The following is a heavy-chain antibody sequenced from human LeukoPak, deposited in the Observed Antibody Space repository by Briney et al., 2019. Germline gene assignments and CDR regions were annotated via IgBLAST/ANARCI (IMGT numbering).Heavy chain of an antibody. CDR1: GGSITSYY. CDR2: IYTSGST. D-gene: IGHD3-10*01. J-gene: IGHJ5*02. CDR3: AREGLNMVRGVIPKEAWGWFDP. V-gene: IGHV4-4*07. Sequence: SETLSLTCTVSGGSITSYYWSWIRQSAGKGLEWIGRIYTSGSTNYNPSLKSRVTVSVDTSKNQFSLKLSSVTAADTAVYYCAREGLNMVRGVIPKEAWGWFDPWGQGTLVTVSS.